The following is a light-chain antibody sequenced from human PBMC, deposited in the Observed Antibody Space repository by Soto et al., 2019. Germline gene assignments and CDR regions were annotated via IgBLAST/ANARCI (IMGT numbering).Light chain of an antibody. CDR2: EGS. V-gene: IGLV2-23*01. CDR1: SSDVGSYNL. CDR3: CSYAGSSTFVV. J-gene: IGLJ2*01. Sequence: QSALTQPASVSGSPGQSITISCTGTSSDVGSYNLVSWYQQHPGKAPKLMIYEGSKRPSGVSNRFSGSKSGNTASLTISGLKAEDEADYYCCSYAGSSTFVVFGGGTKVTFL.